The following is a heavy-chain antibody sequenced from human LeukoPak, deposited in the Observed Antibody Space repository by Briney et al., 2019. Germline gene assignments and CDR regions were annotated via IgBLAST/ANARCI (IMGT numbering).Heavy chain of an antibody. Sequence: GGSLRLSCAASGFTFSSYSMNWVRQAPGKGLEWVSSISSSSSYIYYADLVKGRFTISRDNAKNSLYLQMNSLRAEDTAVYYCARDRPYSSSWFDAFDIWGQGTMVTVSS. D-gene: IGHD6-13*01. V-gene: IGHV3-21*01. CDR1: GFTFSSYS. CDR3: ARDRPYSSSWFDAFDI. CDR2: ISSSSSYI. J-gene: IGHJ3*02.